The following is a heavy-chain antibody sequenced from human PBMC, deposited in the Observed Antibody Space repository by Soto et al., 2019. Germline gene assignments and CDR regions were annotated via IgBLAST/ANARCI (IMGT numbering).Heavy chain of an antibody. CDR2: INHSGST. Sequence: SETLSLTCAVYGGSFSGYYWSWIRQPPGKGLEWIGEINHSGSTNYNPSLKSRVTISVDTSKNQFSLKLSSVTAADTAVYYCARGLGRYYDSSGYYKRLFDYWGQGTLVTVSS. V-gene: IGHV4-34*01. CDR3: ARGLGRYYDSSGYYKRLFDY. CDR1: GGSFSGYY. D-gene: IGHD3-22*01. J-gene: IGHJ4*02.